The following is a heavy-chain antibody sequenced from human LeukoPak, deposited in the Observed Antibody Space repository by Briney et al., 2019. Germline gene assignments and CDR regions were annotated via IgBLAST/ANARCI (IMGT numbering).Heavy chain of an antibody. V-gene: IGHV3-66*02. CDR3: MNIGTMGSH. CDR1: AYIVSGNY. CDR2: FYSDGST. D-gene: IGHD1-26*01. J-gene: IGHJ4*02. Sequence: QAGGSLRLSCAASAYIVSGNYMSWVRQAPGKGLEWVSVFYSDGSTYYRDSVKGRFTISRDNSKNTVYLQMNSLRVDDTAVYYCMNIGTMGSHWGQGTQVTVSP.